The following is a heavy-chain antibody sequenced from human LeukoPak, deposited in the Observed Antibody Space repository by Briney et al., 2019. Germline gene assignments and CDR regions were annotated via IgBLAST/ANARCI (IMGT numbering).Heavy chain of an antibody. J-gene: IGHJ4*02. CDR3: AKDQNFVGWGDGYNSWFDY. Sequence: GGSLRLSCAASGFIFSSYGMRWVRQAPGKGLEWVAFIRFDGSNKYYADSGKGRFTISRDNSKNTLYLQMNSLRAEDTAVYYCAKDQNFVGWGDGYNSWFDYWGQGTLVTVSS. CDR2: IRFDGSNK. CDR1: GFIFSSYG. V-gene: IGHV3-30*02. D-gene: IGHD5-24*01.